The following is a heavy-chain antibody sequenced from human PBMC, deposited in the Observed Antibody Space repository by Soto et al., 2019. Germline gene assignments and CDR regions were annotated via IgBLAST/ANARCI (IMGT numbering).Heavy chain of an antibody. V-gene: IGHV4-39*01. CDR1: GGSISSSSYY. D-gene: IGHD3-10*02. Sequence: QLQLQESGPGLVKPSETLSLTCTVSGGSISSSSYYWGWIRQPPGKGLEWIGSIYYSGSTYYNPSLKSRVTISVDTSKNQFSLKLSSVTAADTAVYYCARQAMFGDPLEYYFDYWGQGTLVTVSS. CDR2: IYYSGST. J-gene: IGHJ4*02. CDR3: ARQAMFGDPLEYYFDY.